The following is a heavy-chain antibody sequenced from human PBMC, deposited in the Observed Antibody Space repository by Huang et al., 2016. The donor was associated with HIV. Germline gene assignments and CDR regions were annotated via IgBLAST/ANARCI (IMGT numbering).Heavy chain of an antibody. D-gene: IGHD6-25*01. Sequence: QVQLVQSGAEVKKTGASVKVSCKDSGYIFSNYDTHWVRQAPGQRLEWMGRINAGNGNTKYSQRFQGRVTITRDTAANTAYVELSSLRSEDTGVYYCARGIAAGDYWGQGTLVTVSS. CDR2: INAGNGNT. CDR3: ARGIAAGDY. J-gene: IGHJ4*02. V-gene: IGHV1-3*01. CDR1: GYIFSNYD.